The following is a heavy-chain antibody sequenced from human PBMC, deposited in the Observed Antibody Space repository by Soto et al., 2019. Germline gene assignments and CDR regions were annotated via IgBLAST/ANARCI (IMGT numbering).Heavy chain of an antibody. V-gene: IGHV3-30*18. CDR2: ISNDGNSE. D-gene: IGHD3-3*01. J-gene: IGHJ4*02. Sequence: ESGGGVVPPGRSLRLSCAASGFTFSAFGMHWVRQAPGKGLEWVAVISNDGNSEHYADSVKGRFTISRDNSKNTFYLQMNSLSVEDTAVYYCAKTITTVGVSSTGRGALLDNWGQGILVSVSS. CDR1: GFTFSAFG. CDR3: AKTITTVGVSSTGRGALLDN.